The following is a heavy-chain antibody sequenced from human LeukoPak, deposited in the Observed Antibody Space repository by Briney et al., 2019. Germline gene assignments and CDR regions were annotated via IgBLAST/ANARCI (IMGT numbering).Heavy chain of an antibody. CDR1: GGPISGTNW. Sequence: SGTLSLTCDVSGGPISGTNWWSWVRQPPGQGLEWIGEISLAGQTNYNPSLNGRVTMSLDKSSNQLSLHLTSVTAADTATYFCSRESGPFCPFGYWGQGTLVIVSS. CDR3: SRESGPFCPFGY. V-gene: IGHV4-4*02. CDR2: ISLAGQT. D-gene: IGHD1-26*01. J-gene: IGHJ4*02.